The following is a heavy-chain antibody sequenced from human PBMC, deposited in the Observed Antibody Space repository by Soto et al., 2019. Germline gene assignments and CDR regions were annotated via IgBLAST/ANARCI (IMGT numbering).Heavy chain of an antibody. V-gene: IGHV1-69*08. CDR1: GGTFSTYT. CDR3: AGDPDSHYNDSHASSYP. D-gene: IGHD3-22*01. CDR2: IIPIIGII. Sequence: QVQLVQSGAEVKKPGSSVKVSCKASGGTFSTYTITWVRQAPGQGLEWMGRIIPIIGIINYAQKFQGRVTITADXXXGXXYMERTRLRSDDTAVYYCAGDPDSHYNDSHASSYPWGQGTLVTVSS. J-gene: IGHJ5*02.